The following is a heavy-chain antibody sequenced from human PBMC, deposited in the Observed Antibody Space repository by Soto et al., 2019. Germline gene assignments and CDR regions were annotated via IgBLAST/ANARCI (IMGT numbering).Heavy chain of an antibody. D-gene: IGHD3-3*01. V-gene: IGHV1-2*02. CDR3: ARDRITIFGVAIQEDWFDP. CDR2: INPNSGGT. J-gene: IGHJ5*02. Sequence: ASVKVSCKASGYTFTGYYMHWVRQAPGQGLEWMGWINPNSGGTNYAQKFQGRVTMTRDTSISTAYMELSRLRSDDTAVYYCARDRITIFGVAIQEDWFDPWGDGXLVTVYS. CDR1: GYTFTGYY.